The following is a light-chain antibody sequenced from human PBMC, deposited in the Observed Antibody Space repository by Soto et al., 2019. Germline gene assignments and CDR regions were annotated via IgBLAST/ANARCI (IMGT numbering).Light chain of an antibody. J-gene: IGKJ4*01. CDR3: QHYDNVPLT. Sequence: DIQMTQSPSSLSASVGDRVTITCQASQAISTWLNWYQQKPGKAPKLLIYDAFKLQTGVPSRFSGSASGTDFTFTISSLQPEDIATDYCQHYDNVPLTFGGGTKVAIK. CDR1: QAISTW. CDR2: DAF. V-gene: IGKV1-33*01.